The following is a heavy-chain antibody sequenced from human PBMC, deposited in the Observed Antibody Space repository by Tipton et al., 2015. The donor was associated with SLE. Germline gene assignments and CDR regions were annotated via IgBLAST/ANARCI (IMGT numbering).Heavy chain of an antibody. CDR3: ARGARGNSYGSDEDFDY. V-gene: IGHV4-34*01. J-gene: IGHJ4*02. Sequence: TLSLTCAVYGDSLVGDYWTWIRQSPGKGLEWIGEIKHSGYTYYNPSLNSRVTMSADTSKNQFSLRLSSVTTADTAVYYCARGARGNSYGSDEDFDYWGQGTLVTVSS. D-gene: IGHD5-18*01. CDR2: IKHSGYT. CDR1: GDSLVGDY.